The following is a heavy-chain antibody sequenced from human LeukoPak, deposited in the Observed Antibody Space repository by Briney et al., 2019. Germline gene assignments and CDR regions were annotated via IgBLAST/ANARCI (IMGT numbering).Heavy chain of an antibody. D-gene: IGHD1-14*01. CDR3: ARGGDRRGFDY. CDR1: GGSISDGGYY. CDR2: IYDSGAT. V-gene: IGHV4-31*11. Sequence: SQTLSLTCAVSGGSISDGGYYWSWIRQHPGKGLEWIGYIYDSGATYYSPALQSRVAILVDTSDNKFSLKLRSLTAADTAVYYCARGGDRRGFDYWGQGTLVTVSS. J-gene: IGHJ4*02.